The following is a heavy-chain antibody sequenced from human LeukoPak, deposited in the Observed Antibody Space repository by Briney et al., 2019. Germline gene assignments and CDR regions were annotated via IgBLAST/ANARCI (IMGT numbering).Heavy chain of an antibody. CDR2: IYYSGCT. Sequence: PSETLSLTCTVSGGSISSYYWSWIRQPPGKGLEWIGYIYYSGCTNYNPSLKSRVTISVDTSKNQFSLKLSSVTAADTAVYYCARLYYYDSSGYYSGEYFDYWGQGTLVTVSS. D-gene: IGHD3-22*01. J-gene: IGHJ4*02. V-gene: IGHV4-59*08. CDR3: ARLYYYDSSGYYSGEYFDY. CDR1: GGSISSYY.